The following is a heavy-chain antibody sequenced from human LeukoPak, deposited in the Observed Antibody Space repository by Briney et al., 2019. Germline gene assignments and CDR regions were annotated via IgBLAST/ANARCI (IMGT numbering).Heavy chain of an antibody. CDR2: IINSGGTV. CDR1: GFTFSSYE. D-gene: IGHD3-10*01. CDR3: ARVGRGVYGMDV. J-gene: IGHJ6*02. Sequence: PGGSLRLSCAASGFTFSSYEMNWARQAPGKGLEWVSYIINSGGTVYYTDSVQGRFTISRDNARNSLFLQMNSLRDEDTAVYYCARVGRGVYGMDVWGQGTTVTVSS. V-gene: IGHV3-48*03.